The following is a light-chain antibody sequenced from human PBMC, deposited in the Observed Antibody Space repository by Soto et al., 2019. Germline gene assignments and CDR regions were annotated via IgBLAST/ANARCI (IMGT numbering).Light chain of an antibody. J-gene: IGKJ3*01. CDR3: QQYGSSPGT. CDR1: QSVSSSY. V-gene: IGKV3-20*01. Sequence: DIVFTHSAGTLSLSPGERATLSCRASQSVSSSYLAWYQQKPGQAPRLLIYGASSRATGIPDRFSGSGSGTDFTLTISRLEPEDFAVYYCQQYGSSPGTFGPGTKVDIK. CDR2: GAS.